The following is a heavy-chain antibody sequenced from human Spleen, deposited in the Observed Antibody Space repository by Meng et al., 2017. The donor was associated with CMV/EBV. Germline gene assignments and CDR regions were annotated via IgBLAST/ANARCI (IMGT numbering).Heavy chain of an antibody. D-gene: IGHD3-10*01. Sequence: SVKVSCKASGGTFGNFFINWVRQAPGQGLEWMGRIIPTLDVAEYAPNFQGRITITADKSTSTVYMEVSSLRSEDTAVHYCARGREYSSGSFFSYFYYGMDVWGQGTTVTVSS. J-gene: IGHJ6*02. CDR2: IIPTLDVA. V-gene: IGHV1-69*04. CDR1: GGTFGNFF. CDR3: ARGREYSSGSFFSYFYYGMDV.